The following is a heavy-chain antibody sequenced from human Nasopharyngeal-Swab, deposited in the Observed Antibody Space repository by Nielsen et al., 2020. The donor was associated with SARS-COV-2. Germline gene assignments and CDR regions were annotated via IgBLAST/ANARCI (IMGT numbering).Heavy chain of an antibody. J-gene: IGHJ6*02. CDR1: GFTSSAHY. CDR2: RRDKANSYTT. V-gene: IGHV3-72*01. CDR3: ARDLSSIWTSGLGV. D-gene: IGHD6-13*01. Sequence: GGSLRLSCAASGFTSSAHYMDWVRQAPGKGPEWVGRRRDKANSYTTEYAASVKGRFTISRDDSKNSLYLQMSSLRTEDTALYYCARDLSSIWTSGLGVWGQGTTVIVSS.